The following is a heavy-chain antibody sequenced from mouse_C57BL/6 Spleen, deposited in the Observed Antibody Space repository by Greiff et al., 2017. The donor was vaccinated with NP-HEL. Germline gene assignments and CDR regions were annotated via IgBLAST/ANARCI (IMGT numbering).Heavy chain of an antibody. CDR1: GYSITSGYY. V-gene: IGHV3-6*01. Sequence: EVQLQESGPGLVKPSQSLSLTCSVTGYSITSGYYWNWIRQFPGNKLEWMGYISYDGSNNYNPSLKNRISITRDTSKNQFFLKLNSVTTEDTATYYCARDGHFDYWGQGTTLTVSS. J-gene: IGHJ2*01. CDR2: ISYDGSN. CDR3: ARDGHFDY.